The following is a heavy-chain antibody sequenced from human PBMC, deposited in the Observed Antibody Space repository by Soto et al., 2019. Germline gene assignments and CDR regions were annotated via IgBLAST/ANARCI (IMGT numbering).Heavy chain of an antibody. CDR1: GFTFSTHA. Sequence: EVQLVESGGGLVQPGGSLRLSCAVSGFTFSTHAMNWVRQAPGKGLEWVAYIHGTRSIIYYADSVKARFTISRDNAKNSLFLQMDSLRDEDTAVYYCARDARNADYDYWGQGTLVTVSS. V-gene: IGHV3-48*02. CDR2: IHGTRSII. D-gene: IGHD3-16*01. CDR3: ARDARNADYDY. J-gene: IGHJ4*02.